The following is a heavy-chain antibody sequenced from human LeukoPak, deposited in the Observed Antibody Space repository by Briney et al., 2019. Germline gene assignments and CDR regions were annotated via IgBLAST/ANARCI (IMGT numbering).Heavy chain of an antibody. V-gene: IGHV3-23*01. J-gene: IGHJ4*02. Sequence: GGPLRLSCAAPGIIFSSYAMSWVRQAPGKGLEWVSTISGSGDSTYYADSLKGRFTISNKNSNNKVYLQMNSLRAEDTAIYYCARVWDYWGQGTLVTVSS. CDR3: ARVWDY. D-gene: IGHD3-16*01. CDR1: GIIFSSYA. CDR2: ISGSGDST.